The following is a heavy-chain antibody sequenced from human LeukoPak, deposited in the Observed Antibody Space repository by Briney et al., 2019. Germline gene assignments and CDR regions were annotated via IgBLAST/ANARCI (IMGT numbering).Heavy chain of an antibody. Sequence: SETLSLTCTVSGGSISSGGYYWSWIRPHPGKGLEWIGHIYYSGSTNYNPSLKSRVSISVDTSKRQFSLKVSSVTAADTAVYHCARDRFTAEWAQNDAFDIWGQGTMVTVSS. CDR1: GGSISSGGYY. CDR2: IYYSGST. D-gene: IGHD3-3*01. CDR3: ARDRFTAEWAQNDAFDI. J-gene: IGHJ3*02. V-gene: IGHV4-31*03.